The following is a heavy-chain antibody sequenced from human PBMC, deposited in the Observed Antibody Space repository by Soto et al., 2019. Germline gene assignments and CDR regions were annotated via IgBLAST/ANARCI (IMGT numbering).Heavy chain of an antibody. CDR2: ISWNSGSI. V-gene: IGHV3-9*01. D-gene: IGHD4-17*01. Sequence: DVQLVESGGGLVQPGRSLRLSCAASGFTFDDYAMHWVRQAPGKGLEWVSGISWNSGSIGYADSVKGRFTISRDNAKNSLYLQMNSLRAEDTALYYCAKGNYGDYSPYYFDYWGQGTLVTVSS. J-gene: IGHJ4*02. CDR1: GFTFDDYA. CDR3: AKGNYGDYSPYYFDY.